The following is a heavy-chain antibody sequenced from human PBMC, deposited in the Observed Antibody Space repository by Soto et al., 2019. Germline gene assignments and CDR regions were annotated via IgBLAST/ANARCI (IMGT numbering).Heavy chain of an antibody. J-gene: IGHJ3*01. V-gene: IGHV1-18*01. CDR2: TSGYSGNS. Sequence: GAAVQVSYKASGCILSSFYINWVGQAPGQGLEWMGWTSGYSGNSKYAQKFQGRVTMTTDTSTNTGYMEMRSLTSDDTAVYYCAREIFGHVDAFDLWGQGTMVTVSS. CDR3: AREIFGHVDAFDL. CDR1: GCILSSFY. D-gene: IGHD3-3*01.